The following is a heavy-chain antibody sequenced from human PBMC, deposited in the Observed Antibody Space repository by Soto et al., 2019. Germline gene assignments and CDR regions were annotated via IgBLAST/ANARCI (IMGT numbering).Heavy chain of an antibody. CDR3: ARARYDFWSGYREDYYYGMDV. J-gene: IGHJ6*02. D-gene: IGHD3-3*01. Sequence: PSETLSLTCAVYGGSSSGYYWSWIRQPPGKGLEWIGEINHSGSTNYNPSLKSRVTISVDTSKNQFSLKLSSVTAADTAVYYCARARYDFWSGYREDYYYGMDVWGQGTTVTVSS. CDR2: INHSGST. V-gene: IGHV4-34*01. CDR1: GGSSSGYY.